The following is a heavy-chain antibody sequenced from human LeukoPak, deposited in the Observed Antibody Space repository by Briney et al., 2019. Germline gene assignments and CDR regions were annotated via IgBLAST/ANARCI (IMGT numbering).Heavy chain of an antibody. V-gene: IGHV1-46*01. Sequence: GASVKVSCKASGYTFTIYYMHWVRQAPGQGLEWMGIINPSGGSTSYAQKFQGRVTMTRDTSTSTVYMELSSLRSEDTAVYYCARDLFISRRKPYYFDYWGQGTLVTVSS. CDR1: GYTFTIYY. CDR3: ARDLFISRRKPYYFDY. CDR2: INPSGGST. J-gene: IGHJ4*02. D-gene: IGHD3-22*01.